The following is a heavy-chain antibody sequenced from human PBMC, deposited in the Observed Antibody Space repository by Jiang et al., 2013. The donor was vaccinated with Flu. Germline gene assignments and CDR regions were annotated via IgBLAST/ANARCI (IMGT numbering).Heavy chain of an antibody. V-gene: IGHV4-31*03. Sequence: PGLVKPSQTLSLTCTVSGGSISSGGYYWSWIRQHPGKGLEWIGYIYYSGSTYYNPSLKSRVTISVDTSKNQFSLKLSSVTAADTAVYYCARGGGSDIVVVPAPYLDYWGQGTLVTVSS. D-gene: IGHD2-2*01. CDR1: GGSISSGGYY. CDR2: IYYSGST. J-gene: IGHJ4*02. CDR3: ARGGGSDIVVVPAPYLDY.